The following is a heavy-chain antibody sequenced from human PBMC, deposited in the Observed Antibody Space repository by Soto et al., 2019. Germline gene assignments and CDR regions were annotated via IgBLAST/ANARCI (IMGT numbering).Heavy chain of an antibody. V-gene: IGHV3-33*08. CDR2: IXXDXSXX. D-gene: IGHD6-6*01. J-gene: IGHJ4*02. CDR1: GFTFSSYG. CDR3: ARGAIAARSFDY. Sequence: GGSPRLSCAASGFTFSSYGMHWVRQAPGKGLEXVAVIXXDXSXXXYXXXXKGRFTISRDNSKNTLYLQMNSLRAEDTAVYYCARGAIAARSFDYWGQGTLVTVSS.